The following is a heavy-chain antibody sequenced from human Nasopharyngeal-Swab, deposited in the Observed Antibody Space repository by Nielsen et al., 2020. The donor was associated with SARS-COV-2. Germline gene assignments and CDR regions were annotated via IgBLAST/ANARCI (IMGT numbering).Heavy chain of an antibody. Sequence: GGSLRLSCAASGFTFSSYEMNWVRQAPGKGLEWVSYISSSGSTIYYADSVKGRFTIPRDNAKNSLYLQMNSLRAEDTAVYYCAREGENDSSGYFSDAFDIWGQGTMVTVSS. CDR3: AREGENDSSGYFSDAFDI. D-gene: IGHD3-22*01. V-gene: IGHV3-48*03. CDR2: ISSSGSTI. J-gene: IGHJ3*02. CDR1: GFTFSSYE.